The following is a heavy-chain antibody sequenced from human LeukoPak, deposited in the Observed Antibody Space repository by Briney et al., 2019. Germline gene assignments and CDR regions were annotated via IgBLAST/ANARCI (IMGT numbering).Heavy chain of an antibody. D-gene: IGHD5-12*01. V-gene: IGHV3-66*01. CDR1: GFTVSSCY. CDR2: IYSGGNT. CDR3: ARARGYGGAFDY. J-gene: IGHJ4*02. Sequence: GGSLRLSCAASGFTVSSCYMSWVRQAPGKGLEWVSLIYSGGNTYYADSVKGRFTISRDNSKNTLYLQMNSLRAEDTSVYYCARARGYGGAFDYWGQGTLVTVSS.